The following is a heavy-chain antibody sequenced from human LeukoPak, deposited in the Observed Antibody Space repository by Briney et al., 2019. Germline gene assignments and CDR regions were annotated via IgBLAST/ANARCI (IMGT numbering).Heavy chain of an antibody. D-gene: IGHD1-26*01. Sequence: GGSLRPSRAAPGFTFSSYALTWGRPSPGEGVEWGSLISGSGGSTYYADSVKGRFTISRDNSKNTLYLQMNSLRAEDTAVYYCAKGLYSGSYDGFDSWGQGALVTVSS. CDR3: AKGLYSGSYDGFDS. CDR1: GFTFSSYA. V-gene: IGHV3-23*01. CDR2: ISGSGGST. J-gene: IGHJ4*02.